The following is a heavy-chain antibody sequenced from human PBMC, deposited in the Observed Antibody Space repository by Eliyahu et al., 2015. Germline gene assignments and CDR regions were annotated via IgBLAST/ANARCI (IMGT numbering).Heavy chain of an antibody. V-gene: IGHV3-7*01. J-gene: IGHJ4*02. D-gene: IGHD3-3*01. CDR2: IKEDGSEK. CDR3: ARSGRFYSL. CDR1: GFTFRSYW. Sequence: EVQLVESGGGLVQPGGSLRLSCAASGFTFRSYWMSWVRQAPGKGLEWVANIKEDGSEKYYVDSVKGRFTISRDNAQDSLYLQMNSLRDEDTAVYYCARSGRFYSLWGQGTLVTVSS.